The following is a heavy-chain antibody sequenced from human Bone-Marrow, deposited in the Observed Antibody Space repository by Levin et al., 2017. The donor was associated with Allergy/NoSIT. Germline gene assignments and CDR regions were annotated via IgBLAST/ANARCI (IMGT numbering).Heavy chain of an antibody. J-gene: IGHJ4*02. V-gene: IGHV3-23*01. Sequence: GESLKISCAASGFTFSSYAMSWVRQAPGKGLEWVSGISGGGGSTNYADSVKGRFTISRDNSKNTLYVHMNSLRAEDTAVYYCAKDYGATIRYFDYWGQGTLVTVSS. CDR3: AKDYGATIRYFDY. CDR2: ISGGGGST. CDR1: GFTFSSYA. D-gene: IGHD5-12*01.